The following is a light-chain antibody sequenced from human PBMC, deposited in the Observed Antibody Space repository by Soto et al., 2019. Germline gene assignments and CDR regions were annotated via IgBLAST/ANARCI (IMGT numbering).Light chain of an antibody. CDR1: SSDVGGYNY. CDR2: DVS. CDR3: CSYAGSYTPVL. V-gene: IGLV2-11*01. Sequence: QSALTQPRSVSGSPGQSVAISCTGTSSDVGGYNYVSWYQQLPGKAPKLMIYDVSQRPSGVPDRFSGSKSGNTASLTISGLQAEDEADYYCCSYAGSYTPVLFGGGIKLTVL. J-gene: IGLJ2*01.